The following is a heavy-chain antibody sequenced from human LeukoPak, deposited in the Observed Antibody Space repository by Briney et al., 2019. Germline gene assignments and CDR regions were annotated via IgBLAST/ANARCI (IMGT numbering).Heavy chain of an antibody. D-gene: IGHD2-15*01. J-gene: IGHJ5*02. Sequence: GGSLRLSCAASGFTFSSYSMNWVRQAPGKGLEWVSSISSSSSYIYYADSEKGRFTISRDNAKNSLYLQMNSLRVEDTAVYYCARDSGCSGGSCYGGALNWFDPWGQGTLVTVSS. CDR2: ISSSSSYI. V-gene: IGHV3-21*01. CDR3: ARDSGCSGGSCYGGALNWFDP. CDR1: GFTFSSYS.